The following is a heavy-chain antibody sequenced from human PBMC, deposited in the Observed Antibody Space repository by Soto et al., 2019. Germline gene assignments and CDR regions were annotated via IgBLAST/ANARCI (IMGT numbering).Heavy chain of an antibody. D-gene: IGHD1-1*01. CDR2: IYYSGST. J-gene: IGHJ4*02. CDR1: GGSISSYY. V-gene: IGHV4-59*01. CDR3: ARDKTTYFDY. Sequence: SETLSLTCTVSGGSISSYYWSWIRQPPGKGLEWIGYIYYSGSTNYNPSLKSRVTISVDTSKNQFSLKLSSVTAADTAVYYCARDKTTYFDYWGQGTLVTVSS.